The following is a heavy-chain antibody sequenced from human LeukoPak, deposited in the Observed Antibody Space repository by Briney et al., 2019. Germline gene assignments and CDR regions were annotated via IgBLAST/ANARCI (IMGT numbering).Heavy chain of an antibody. CDR2: IYTSGST. CDR1: GGSISSGSYY. V-gene: IGHV4-61*02. CDR3: ARAPYGDYSDY. J-gene: IGHJ4*02. Sequence: SETLSLTCTVSGGSISSGSYYWSWIRQPAGKGLEWIGRIYTSGSTNYNPSLKSRVTISVDTSKNQFSLKLSSVTAADTAVYYCARAPYGDYSDYWGQGTLVTVSS. D-gene: IGHD4-17*01.